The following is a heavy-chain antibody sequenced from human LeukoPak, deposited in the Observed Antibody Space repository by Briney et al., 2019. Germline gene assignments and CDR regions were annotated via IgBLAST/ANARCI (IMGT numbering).Heavy chain of an antibody. Sequence: GGSLRLSCAASGFTFSGYAMHSVRQAPGKGLEWVAVISYDGSNEYYADSVKGRFTICRDNSKNTLYLQMNGLSVEDAAVYYCARVGYYASGPFSYFDYWGRGTLVSVSS. D-gene: IGHD3-10*01. CDR1: GFTFSGYA. J-gene: IGHJ4*02. V-gene: IGHV3-30-3*01. CDR3: ARVGYYASGPFSYFDY. CDR2: ISYDGSNE.